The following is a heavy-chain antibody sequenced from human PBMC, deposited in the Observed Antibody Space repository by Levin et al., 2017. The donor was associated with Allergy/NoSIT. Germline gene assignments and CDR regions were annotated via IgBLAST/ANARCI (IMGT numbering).Heavy chain of an antibody. CDR1: GGTFSSYA. CDR2: IIPIFGTA. D-gene: IGHD3-9*01. CDR3: ASSFRRIDFDWLFHI. J-gene: IGHJ3*02. Sequence: SVKVSCKASGGTFSSYAISWVRQAPGQGLEWMGGIIPIFGTANYAQKFQGRVTITADESTSTAYMELSSLRSEDTAVYYCASSFRRIDFDWLFHIWGQGTMVTVSS. V-gene: IGHV1-69*13.